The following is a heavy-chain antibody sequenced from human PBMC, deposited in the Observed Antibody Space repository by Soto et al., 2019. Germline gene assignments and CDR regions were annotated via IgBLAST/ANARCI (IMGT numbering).Heavy chain of an antibody. CDR1: GYTFTSYG. CDR2: ISAYNGNT. D-gene: IGHD6-19*01. CDR3: ARVWVSSGWYPTPVY. J-gene: IGHJ4*02. Sequence: ASVKVSCKASGYTFTSYGISWVRQAPGQGLEWMGWISAYNGNTNYAQKLQGRVTMTTDTSTSTAYMELRSLRSDDTAVYYCARVWVSSGWYPTPVYWGQGTLVTVSS. V-gene: IGHV1-18*01.